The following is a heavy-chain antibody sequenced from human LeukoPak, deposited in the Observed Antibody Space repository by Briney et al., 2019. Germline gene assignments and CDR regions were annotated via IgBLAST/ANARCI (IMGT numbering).Heavy chain of an antibody. CDR3: ARVVSTRADAFDI. V-gene: IGHV4-30-2*01. CDR1: GGSISSGGYS. CDR2: IHHSGST. D-gene: IGHD6-6*01. J-gene: IGHJ3*02. Sequence: SETLSLTCAVSGGSISSGGYSWSWIRQPPGKGLEWIGYIHHSGSTYYNPSLKSRVTISVDRSKNQFSLKLSSVTAADTAVYYCARVVSTRADAFDIWGQGTMVTVSS.